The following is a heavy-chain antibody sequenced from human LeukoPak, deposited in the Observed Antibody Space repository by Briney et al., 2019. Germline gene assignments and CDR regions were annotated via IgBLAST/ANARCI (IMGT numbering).Heavy chain of an antibody. D-gene: IGHD3-22*01. CDR2: ISDSGDRT. Sequence: GGSLRLSCAASGFPFSNYAMTWVRQAPGKGLERVSGISDSGDRTYYADSVKGRFTISRDNSKNMLYLQMNSLRVEDAALYYCAKGLGTSGYHDYWGQGTLVTVSS. J-gene: IGHJ4*02. V-gene: IGHV3-23*01. CDR3: AKGLGTSGYHDY. CDR1: GFPFSNYA.